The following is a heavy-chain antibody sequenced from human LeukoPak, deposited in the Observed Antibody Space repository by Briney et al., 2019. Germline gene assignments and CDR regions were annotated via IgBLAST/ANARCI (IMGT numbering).Heavy chain of an antibody. J-gene: IGHJ6*02. CDR2: IGTAGDA. V-gene: IGHV3-13*01. Sequence: GGSLRLSCAASGFTFSSYNMEGVRQATGKGLEWGSAIGTAGDAYYLTSVTGRFTTSRENAKDSLYLEMSSLRAGDRAGYYCVRKNYYFGMDVWGQGTTVTVSS. CDR3: VRKNYYFGMDV. CDR1: GFTFSSYN.